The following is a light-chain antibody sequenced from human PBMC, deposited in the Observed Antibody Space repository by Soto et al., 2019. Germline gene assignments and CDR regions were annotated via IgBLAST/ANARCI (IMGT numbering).Light chain of an antibody. Sequence: DIQMTQSPSTLSAFVGDRVTITCRASQSISTSLAWYQQKPGKAPKVLIYAASNLQSGVPPRFSGSGSGTDFTLTISSLQPEDVATYFCQQSYRTPITFGQGTRLEIK. CDR3: QQSYRTPIT. J-gene: IGKJ5*01. V-gene: IGKV1-39*01. CDR1: QSISTS. CDR2: AAS.